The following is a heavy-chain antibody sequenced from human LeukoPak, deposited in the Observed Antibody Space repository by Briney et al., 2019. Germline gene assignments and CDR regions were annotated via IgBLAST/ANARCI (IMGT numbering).Heavy chain of an antibody. V-gene: IGHV4-39*07. J-gene: IGHJ3*02. D-gene: IGHD3-22*01. CDR1: GGSISSSSYY. CDR2: IYYSGST. CDR3: ARGHPDSSGDAFDI. Sequence: SETLSLTCTVSGGSISSSSYYWGWIRQPPGKGLEWIGSIYYSGSTYYNPSLKSRVTISVDTSKNQFSLKLSSVTAADTAVYYCARGHPDSSGDAFDIWGQGTMVTVSS.